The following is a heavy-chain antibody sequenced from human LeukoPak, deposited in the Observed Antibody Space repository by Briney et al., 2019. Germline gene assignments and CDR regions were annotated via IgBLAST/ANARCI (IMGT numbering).Heavy chain of an antibody. Sequence: GGSLRLSCAASGFTFSSYSMNWVRQAPGKGLEWVSSISSSSYIYYADSVKGRFTISRDNAKNSLYLQMNSLRAEDTAVYYCARDIRCSSTSCFAYFDYWGQGTLVTVSS. CDR2: ISSSSYI. CDR1: GFTFSSYS. J-gene: IGHJ4*02. D-gene: IGHD2-2*01. CDR3: ARDIRCSSTSCFAYFDY. V-gene: IGHV3-21*01.